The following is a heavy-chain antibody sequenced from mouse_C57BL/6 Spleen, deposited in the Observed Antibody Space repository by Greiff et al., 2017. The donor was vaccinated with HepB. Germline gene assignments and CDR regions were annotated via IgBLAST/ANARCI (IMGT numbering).Heavy chain of an antibody. CDR3: ARDSFSFAY. V-gene: IGHV5-4*01. Sequence: EVKLVESGGGLVKPGGSLKLSCAASGFTFSSYAMSWVRQTPEKRLEWVATISDGGSYTYYPDNVKGRFTISRDNAKNNLYLQMSHLKSEDTAMYYCARDSFSFAYWGQVTLVTVSA. D-gene: IGHD2-12*01. J-gene: IGHJ3*01. CDR1: GFTFSSYA. CDR2: ISDGGSYT.